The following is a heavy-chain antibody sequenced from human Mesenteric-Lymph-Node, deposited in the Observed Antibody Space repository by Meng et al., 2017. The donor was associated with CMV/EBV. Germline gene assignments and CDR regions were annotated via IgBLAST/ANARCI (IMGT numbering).Heavy chain of an antibody. J-gene: IGHJ3*02. D-gene: IGHD3-16*01. CDR1: GDSISSHY. CDR2: IYYSGST. CDR3: ARDWGTTAFDI. V-gene: IGHV4-59*11. Sequence: GSLRLSCTVSGDSISSHYWTWIRQPPGKGLEWIGYIYYSGSTNYNPSLKSRVTILVDTAKNQFSLKLSSVTAADTAVYYCARDWGTTAFDIWGQGTMVTVSS.